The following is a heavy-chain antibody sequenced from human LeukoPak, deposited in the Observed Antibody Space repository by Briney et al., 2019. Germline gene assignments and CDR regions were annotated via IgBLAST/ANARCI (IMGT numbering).Heavy chain of an antibody. CDR3: ARDYGSGNNWFDY. D-gene: IGHD1-1*01. CDR2: IYSGGST. V-gene: IGHV3-66*01. Sequence: PGRSLRLSCAASGFTISSNYMSWVRQAPGKGLEWVSVIYSGGSTYYADSVKGRFTISRDNSKNTLYLQMNSLRAEDTAVYYCARDYGSGNNWFDYWGQGTLVTVSS. CDR1: GFTISSNY. J-gene: IGHJ4*02.